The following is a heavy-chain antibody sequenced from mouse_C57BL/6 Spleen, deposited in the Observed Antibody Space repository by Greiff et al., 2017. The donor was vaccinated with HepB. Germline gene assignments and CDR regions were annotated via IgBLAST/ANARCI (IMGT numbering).Heavy chain of an antibody. D-gene: IGHD1-1*01. J-gene: IGHJ4*01. V-gene: IGHV1-76*01. Sequence: QVQLQQSGAELVRPGASVKLSCKASGYTFTDYYINWVKQRPGQGLEWIARIYPGSGNTYYNEKFKGKATLTAEKSSSTAYMQLSSLTSEDSAVYFCTSSHYYGSSHYAMDYWGQGTSVTVSS. CDR2: IYPGSGNT. CDR3: TSSHYYGSSHYAMDY. CDR1: GYTFTDYY.